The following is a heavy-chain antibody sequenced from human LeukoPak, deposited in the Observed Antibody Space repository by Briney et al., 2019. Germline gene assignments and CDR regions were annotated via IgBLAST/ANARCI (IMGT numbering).Heavy chain of an antibody. V-gene: IGHV3-7*01. D-gene: IGHD3-10*01. CDR3: AREEGPRWFGESMKFDY. Sequence: GGSLRLSCAASGXTFSSXXMSWVRQAXXXXXXXXXNXKXDGSEKYYVDSVKGRFTISRDNAKNSLYLQMNSLRAEDTAVYYCAREEGPRWFGESMKFDYWGQGTLVTVSS. J-gene: IGHJ4*02. CDR1: GXTFSSXX. CDR2: XKXDGSEK.